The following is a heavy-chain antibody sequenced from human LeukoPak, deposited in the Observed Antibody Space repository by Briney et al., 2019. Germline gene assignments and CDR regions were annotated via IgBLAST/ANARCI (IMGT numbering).Heavy chain of an antibody. J-gene: IGHJ4*02. CDR3: ARHLSGSYLFDY. Sequence: GESLKISCQGSGYTFTDYWIGWVRQMPGKGLEWMGIIYCDGSKTTYSPSFQSQVTISVDKSISTAYLQWNSLKASDTAMYYCARHLSGSYLFDYWGQGTLVTVSS. CDR2: IYCDGSKT. CDR1: GYTFTDYW. D-gene: IGHD1-26*01. V-gene: IGHV5-51*01.